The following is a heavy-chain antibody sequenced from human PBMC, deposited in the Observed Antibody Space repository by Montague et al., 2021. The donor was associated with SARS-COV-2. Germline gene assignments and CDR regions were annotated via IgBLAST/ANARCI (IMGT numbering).Heavy chain of an antibody. D-gene: IGHD3-10*01. Sequence: SLRLSCAASGFSFSSRGMSWVRQVPGKGLEWVATVEQDGSESHYVDSVKGRFTISRDNAKSSAYLQMSSLRVEDTAVYFCARDHYGSEAYWGQGILVTVSS. V-gene: IGHV3-7*01. CDR2: VEQDGSES. CDR1: GFSFSSRG. CDR3: ARDHYGSEAY. J-gene: IGHJ4*02.